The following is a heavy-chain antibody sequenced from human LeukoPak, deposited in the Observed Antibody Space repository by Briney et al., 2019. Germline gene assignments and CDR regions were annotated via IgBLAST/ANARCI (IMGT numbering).Heavy chain of an antibody. CDR1: GGSISGYY. V-gene: IGHV4-59*01. Sequence: SETLSLTCTISGGSISGYYWNWIRQPPGKGLEWIGYMFYSGSTSYNPSLKSRVTISLDTSKNQFSLKVTSVTAADTAMYYCARSQTGYTGSYGLFDPWGQGTLVTVSS. D-gene: IGHD1-26*01. CDR3: ARSQTGYTGSYGLFDP. J-gene: IGHJ5*02. CDR2: MFYSGST.